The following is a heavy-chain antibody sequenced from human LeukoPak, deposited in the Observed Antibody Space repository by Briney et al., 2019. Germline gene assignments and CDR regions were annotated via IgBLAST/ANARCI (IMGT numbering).Heavy chain of an antibody. CDR1: GGSISSYY. J-gene: IGHJ6*03. CDR2: IYYSGST. Sequence: SETLSLTCTVSGGSISSYYRSWIRQPPGKGLEWIGYIYYSGSTNYNPSLKSRVTISVDTSKNQFSLKLSSVTAADTAVYYCARVVAAAGLAYYYYMDVWGKGTTVTVSS. V-gene: IGHV4-59*01. D-gene: IGHD6-13*01. CDR3: ARVVAAAGLAYYYYMDV.